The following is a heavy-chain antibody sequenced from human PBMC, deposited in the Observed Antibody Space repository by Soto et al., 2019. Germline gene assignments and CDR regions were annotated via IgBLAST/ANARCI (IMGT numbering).Heavy chain of an antibody. CDR1: GFIFSSVP. Sequence: GGSLRLSCAASGFIFSSVPMHWVRQAPGKGLEWVAVVSKDGSDKHYADSVKGRFTISRDNSENTLHLQMNSLRPEDTGVYYCARSYCGDNCALDYWGQGTPVTVSS. CDR3: ARSYCGDNCALDY. V-gene: IGHV3-30-3*01. D-gene: IGHD2-21*02. CDR2: VSKDGSDK. J-gene: IGHJ4*02.